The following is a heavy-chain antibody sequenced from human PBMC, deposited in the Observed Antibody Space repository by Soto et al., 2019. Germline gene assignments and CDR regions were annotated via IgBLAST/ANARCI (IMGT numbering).Heavy chain of an antibody. D-gene: IGHD5-18*01. CDR2: IYWDDDK. J-gene: IGHJ4*02. CDR3: ARRLLGGYSYGSYSF. V-gene: IGHV2-5*02. CDR1: GFSLSTSGVG. Sequence: QITMKESGPPLVKPTQTLTLTCTFSGFSLSTSGVGVGWIRQPPGKAVECLALIYWDDDKRYSPSLKSRLTITKDTSKNQVVLTMTNRHPVDTATYYCARRLLGGYSYGSYSFWGQGTLVTVSS.